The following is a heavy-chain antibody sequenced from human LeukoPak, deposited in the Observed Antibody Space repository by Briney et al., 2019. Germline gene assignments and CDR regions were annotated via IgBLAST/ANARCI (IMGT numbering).Heavy chain of an antibody. J-gene: IGHJ4*02. CDR2: IYHSGST. CDR3: ATFGESRPFDY. Sequence: SETLSLTCTVSGGSISSGGYYWSWIRQPPGKGLEWIGYIYHSGSTYYNPSLKSRVTISVDRSKNQFSLKLSSVTAADTAVYYCATFGESRPFDYWGQGTLVTVSS. V-gene: IGHV4-30-2*01. CDR1: GGSISSGGYY. D-gene: IGHD3-10*01.